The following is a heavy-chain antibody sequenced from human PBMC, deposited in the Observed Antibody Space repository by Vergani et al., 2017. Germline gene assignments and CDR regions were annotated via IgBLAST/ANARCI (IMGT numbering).Heavy chain of an antibody. CDR2: IIPILGTA. Sequence: QVQLVQSGAEVKKPGSSVKVSCKASGGTFSSYAISWVRQAPGQGLEWMGGIIPILGTANYAQKFQGRVTITADESTSTAYMELGSLRSEDTAVYYCARDAHGVPDAFDIWGQGTMVTVSS. D-gene: IGHD3-10*01. V-gene: IGHV1-69*01. CDR3: ARDAHGVPDAFDI. J-gene: IGHJ3*02. CDR1: GGTFSSYA.